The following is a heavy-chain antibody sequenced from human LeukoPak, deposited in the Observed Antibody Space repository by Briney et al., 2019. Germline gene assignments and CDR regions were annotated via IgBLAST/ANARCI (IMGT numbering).Heavy chain of an antibody. J-gene: IGHJ5*02. V-gene: IGHV1-18*01. Sequence: ASVKVPCKASGYTFTSYGISWVPQAPGQGLEWMGWISTYNGNTNYVRKLQGRATMTTDTSTSTAYMELRSLRADDTAVYYCARDSSDPRYSGYVGPWGQGTLVTVSS. CDR1: GYTFTSYG. D-gene: IGHD5-12*01. CDR2: ISTYNGNT. CDR3: ARDSSDPRYSGYVGP.